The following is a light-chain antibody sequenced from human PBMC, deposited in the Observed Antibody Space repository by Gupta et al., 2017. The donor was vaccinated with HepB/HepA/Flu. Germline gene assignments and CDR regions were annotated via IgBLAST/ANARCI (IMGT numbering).Light chain of an antibody. CDR3: QQANSFLFT. J-gene: IGKJ4*01. CDR1: QDIGSW. Sequence: DIQMAQPPSSVSASVGDRVIITCRASQDIGSWLVWYQQKPGKAPNLLIYGASSVQSGVPSRFSGSGSGTDFSLTISSLQPEDSATYYCQQANSFLFTFGGGTKVEIK. CDR2: GAS. V-gene: IGKV1-12*01.